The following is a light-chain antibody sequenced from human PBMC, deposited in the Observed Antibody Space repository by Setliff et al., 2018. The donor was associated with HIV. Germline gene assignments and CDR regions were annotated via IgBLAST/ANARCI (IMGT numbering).Light chain of an antibody. CDR2: DVY. CDR1: SSDIGAYNF. Sequence: QSALAQHASVSGSPGQSITFSCTGASSDIGAYNFVSWYQQYPGKAPKLMIYDVYKRPSGVSDRFSGSKSGNTASLTISGLQAEDEADYYCTSYTSSATYVFGTGTKVTVL. V-gene: IGLV2-14*03. CDR3: TSYTSSATYV. J-gene: IGLJ1*01.